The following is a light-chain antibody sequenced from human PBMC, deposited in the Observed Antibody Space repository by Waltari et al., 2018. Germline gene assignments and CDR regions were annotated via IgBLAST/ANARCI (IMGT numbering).Light chain of an antibody. CDR3: AARDDSLNVRV. CDR1: TSNIGNNP. J-gene: IGLJ3*02. CDR2: NDD. Sequence: QSVLPQPPSASGTPGPRATISCSGSTSNIGNNPVNWYQQVPGTAPKVLIYNDDQRPWGVPDRFSVSKSGPSASLAISGLQSDDEGDYYCAARDDSLNVRVFGGGTRVTVL. V-gene: IGLV1-44*01.